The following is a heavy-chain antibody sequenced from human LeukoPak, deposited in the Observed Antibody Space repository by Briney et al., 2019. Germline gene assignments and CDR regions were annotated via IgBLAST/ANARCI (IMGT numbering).Heavy chain of an antibody. CDR3: AKGLQQWLVGMAFDY. D-gene: IGHD6-19*01. Sequence: GRSLRLSCTASGFTFDDYAMHWVRQAPGKGLERVSGISWNSGSIGYADSVKGRFTISRDNAKNSLYLQMNSLRAEDTALYYCAKGLQQWLVGMAFDYWGQGTLVTVSS. CDR2: ISWNSGSI. CDR1: GFTFDDYA. J-gene: IGHJ4*02. V-gene: IGHV3-9*01.